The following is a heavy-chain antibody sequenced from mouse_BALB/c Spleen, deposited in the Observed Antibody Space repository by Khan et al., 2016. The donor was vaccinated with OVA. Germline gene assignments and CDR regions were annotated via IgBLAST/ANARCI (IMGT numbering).Heavy chain of an antibody. CDR2: IYPFNDVT. CDR3: APGGTYYVSVVY. CDR1: GYTFTSYV. J-gene: IGHJ2*01. Sequence: VQLPQSGPEVVKPGASVKMSCKASGYTFTSYVMHWVKQKPGQGLEWIGYIYPFNDVTKFNEKFNGKATLTSDKSSSTAYMELSSLTSEDSAVYYCAPGGTYYVSVVYWGQGTTLTVSS. V-gene: IGHV1S136*01. D-gene: IGHD1-1*01.